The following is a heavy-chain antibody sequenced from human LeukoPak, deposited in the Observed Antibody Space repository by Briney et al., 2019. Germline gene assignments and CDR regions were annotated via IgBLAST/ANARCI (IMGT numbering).Heavy chain of an antibody. V-gene: IGHV1-2*02. Sequence: GASVKVSCKASGYTFTDYYIHWVRPAPGQGLEWMGWINPNTGGPFYAQKFQGRVTMTRDTSITTAYMEPSRLRSDDTAVYYCARGSSVRGLDYWGQGTLVTVSS. CDR3: ARGSSVRGLDY. J-gene: IGHJ4*02. CDR2: INPNTGGP. CDR1: GYTFTDYY. D-gene: IGHD4-17*01.